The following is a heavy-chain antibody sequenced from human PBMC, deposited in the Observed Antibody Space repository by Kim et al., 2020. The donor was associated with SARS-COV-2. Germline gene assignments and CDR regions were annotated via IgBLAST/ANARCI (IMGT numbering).Heavy chain of an antibody. CDR2: ISYVGSNK. V-gene: IGHV3-30*04. Sequence: GGSLRLSCAASGFTFSSYAMHCVRQAPGKGLEWVAVISYVGSNKNYADSVKGRFTISRDNSKNTLYLQMNSLRAEDTAVYYCARDANRGYSYGWTYYYYGMDVWGQGTTVTVSS. CDR1: GFTFSSYA. D-gene: IGHD5-18*01. CDR3: ARDANRGYSYGWTYYYYGMDV. J-gene: IGHJ6*02.